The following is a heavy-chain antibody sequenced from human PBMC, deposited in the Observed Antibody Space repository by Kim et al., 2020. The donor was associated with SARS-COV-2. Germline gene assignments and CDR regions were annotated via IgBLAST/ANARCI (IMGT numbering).Heavy chain of an antibody. Sequence: SGGSTYYADSVKGRFTNARDNSKNTLYLQMNSLRAEDTAVYYCARGYGRYWGQGTLVTVSS. J-gene: IGHJ4*02. CDR2: SGGST. D-gene: IGHD5-18*01. CDR3: ARGYGRY. V-gene: IGHV3-53*01.